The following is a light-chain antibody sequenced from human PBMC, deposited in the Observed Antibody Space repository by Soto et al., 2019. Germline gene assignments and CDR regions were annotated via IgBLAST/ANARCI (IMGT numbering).Light chain of an antibody. J-gene: IGLJ3*02. CDR2: YDD. CDR3: ASWDDSLDGWV. CDR1: RSNIGDNA. Sequence: QSVLTQPPSVSEAPRQRVTISCSGSRSNIGDNAVNWYQQVPGKAPKLLIYYDDLLPSGVSDRLSGSKSGTSASLAISGLQSEDEADYYCASWDDSLDGWVFGGGTKLTVL. V-gene: IGLV1-36*01.